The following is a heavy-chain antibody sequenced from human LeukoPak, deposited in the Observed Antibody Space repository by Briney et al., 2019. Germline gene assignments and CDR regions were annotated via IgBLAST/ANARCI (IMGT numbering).Heavy chain of an antibody. D-gene: IGHD2/OR15-2a*01. J-gene: IGHJ4*02. CDR3: AREGGFYRPLDY. CDR2: VHLNGRS. Sequence: PSGTLSLTCDVSGXSISATNGWTWVRQPPGGGLEWIGEVHLNGRSHYSPSLESRVTMSADMSENHISLHLTSVTAADTAVYYCAREGGFYRPLDYTGPGTLVIVSS. CDR1: GXSISATNG. V-gene: IGHV4-4*02.